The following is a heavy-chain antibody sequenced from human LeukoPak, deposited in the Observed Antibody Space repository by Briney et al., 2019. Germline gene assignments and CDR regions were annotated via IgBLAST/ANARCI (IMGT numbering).Heavy chain of an antibody. CDR1: GYSFTSYG. V-gene: IGHV1-18*01. D-gene: IGHD3-22*01. J-gene: IGHJ3*02. CDR3: ARDRTYSYDSSGQDAFGI. CDR2: ISGYNGNT. Sequence: ASVKVSCKASGYSFTSYGITWVRQAPGQGLEWMGWISGYNGNTNYAQKVKGRVTMTTETSTRTAHMELRSLRSDDTAVYYCARDRTYSYDSSGQDAFGIWGQGTIVTVSS.